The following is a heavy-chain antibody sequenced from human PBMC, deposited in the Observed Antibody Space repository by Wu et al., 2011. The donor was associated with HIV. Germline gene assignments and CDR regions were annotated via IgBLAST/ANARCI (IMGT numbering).Heavy chain of an antibody. J-gene: IGHJ3*02. CDR1: GYTLTELS. D-gene: IGHD2-15*01. CDR2: IIPIFGTA. CDR3: ARGAMTRGGEVDI. Sequence: QVQLVQSGAEVKKPGASVKVSCKVSGYTLTELSMHWVRQAPGQGLEWMGRIIPIFGTANYAQKFQGRVTITADESTSTAYMELSSLRSEDTAVYYCARGAMTRGGEVDIWGQGTMVTVSS. V-gene: IGHV1-69*13.